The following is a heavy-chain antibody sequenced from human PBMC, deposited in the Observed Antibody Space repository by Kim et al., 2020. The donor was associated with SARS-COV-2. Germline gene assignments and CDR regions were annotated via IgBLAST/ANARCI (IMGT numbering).Heavy chain of an antibody. CDR2: LGGSGENT. D-gene: IGHD3-10*01. Sequence: GGSLRLSCEASGFNFNRQAMAWVRQAPGKGLEWVSGLGGSGENTYYADSVKGRFTISRDSSTNTLYLQVSSLRVEDTAIYYCAKLKTMLQGVNYFDSWGQGTLVTVSA. CDR3: AKLKTMLQGVNYFDS. CDR1: GFNFNRQA. J-gene: IGHJ4*02. V-gene: IGHV3-23*01.